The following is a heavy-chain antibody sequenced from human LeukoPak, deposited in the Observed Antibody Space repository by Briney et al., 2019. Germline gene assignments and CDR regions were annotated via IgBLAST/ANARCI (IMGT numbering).Heavy chain of an antibody. CDR2: ISAYNGAT. CDR3: ARVDLYYDSSGYSQAANDY. V-gene: IGHV1-18*01. D-gene: IGHD3-22*01. Sequence: ASVKVSCKASGYTFTSNGISWVRQAPGQGLEWMGWISAYNGATNYAQSFQGRVTMTTDTSTSTAYMELRSLRSDDTALYYCARVDLYYDSSGYSQAANDYWGQGTLVTVSS. CDR1: GYTFTSNG. J-gene: IGHJ4*02.